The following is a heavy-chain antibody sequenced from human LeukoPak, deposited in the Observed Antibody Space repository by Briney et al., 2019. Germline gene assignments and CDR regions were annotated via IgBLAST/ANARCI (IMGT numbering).Heavy chain of an antibody. V-gene: IGHV3-21*04. CDR1: GFTFSSYS. Sequence: GGSLRLSCAASGFTFSSYSMNWVRQAPGKGLEWVSSISSSSSYIYYADSVKGRFTISRDNAKNSLYLQMNSLRAEDTAVYYCARGPLIAAAGTWWGQGTLVTVSS. CDR2: ISSSSSYI. CDR3: ARGPLIAAAGTW. D-gene: IGHD6-13*01. J-gene: IGHJ4*02.